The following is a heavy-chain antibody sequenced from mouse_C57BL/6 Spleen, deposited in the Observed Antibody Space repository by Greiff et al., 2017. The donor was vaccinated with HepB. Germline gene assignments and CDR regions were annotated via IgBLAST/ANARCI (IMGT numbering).Heavy chain of an antibody. J-gene: IGHJ4*01. V-gene: IGHV1-81*01. Sequence: VQLQQSGAELARPGASVKLSCKASGYTFTSYGISWVKQRTGQGLEWIGEIYPRSGNTYYNEKFKGKATLTADKSSSTAYMELRSLTSEDSAVYFCAIYSKGRGYYAMDYWGQGTSVTVSS. CDR1: GYTFTSYG. CDR3: AIYSKGRGYYAMDY. D-gene: IGHD2-5*01. CDR2: IYPRSGNT.